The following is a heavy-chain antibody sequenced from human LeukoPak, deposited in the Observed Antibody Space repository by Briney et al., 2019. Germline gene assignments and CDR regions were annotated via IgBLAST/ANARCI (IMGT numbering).Heavy chain of an antibody. J-gene: IGHJ6*03. Sequence: GGSLRLSCAASGFTFSNAWMSWVRQAPGKGLEGVGRIKSKTDGGTTEYAARGKGRFTIEREDTKNTLYLQMNSLKTEDTAVYYCTTSCDFWSGYQDYYYYMYVWGKGTTVTVSS. CDR2: IKSKTDGGTT. V-gene: IGHV3-15*01. CDR3: TTSCDFWSGYQDYYYYMYV. D-gene: IGHD3-3*01. CDR1: GFTFSNAW.